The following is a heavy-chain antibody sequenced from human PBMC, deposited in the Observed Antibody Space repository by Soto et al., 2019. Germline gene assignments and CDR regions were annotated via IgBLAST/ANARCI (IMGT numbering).Heavy chain of an antibody. Sequence: GGSLLLSCAAAGFTVSSCAMSWVRQVPGKGLEWVSANSGSGGSTYYADSVKGRFTISRDNSKNTLYLQMNSLRAEDTAVYYCAKDFRDGYNSGFDYWGQGTLVTVSS. V-gene: IGHV3-23*01. CDR3: AKDFRDGYNSGFDY. D-gene: IGHD5-12*01. CDR1: GFTVSSCA. CDR2: NSGSGGST. J-gene: IGHJ4*02.